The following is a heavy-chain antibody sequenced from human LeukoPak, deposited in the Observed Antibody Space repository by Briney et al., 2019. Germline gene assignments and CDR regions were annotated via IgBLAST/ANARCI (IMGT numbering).Heavy chain of an antibody. CDR2: ISAYNGNT. D-gene: IGHD2/OR15-2a*01. CDR1: GYTFTSYG. Sequence: GASVTVSCKASGYTFTSYGISWVRQAPGQGLEWMGWISAYNGNTNYAQKLQGRVTMTTDTSTSTAYMELRSLRSDDTAVYYCARDFYGPWGGNWFDPWGQGTLVTVSP. J-gene: IGHJ5*02. CDR3: ARDFYGPWGGNWFDP. V-gene: IGHV1-18*01.